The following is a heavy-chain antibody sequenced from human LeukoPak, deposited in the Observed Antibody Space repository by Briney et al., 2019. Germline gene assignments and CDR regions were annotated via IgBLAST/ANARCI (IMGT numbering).Heavy chain of an antibody. CDR1: GFTFSHAW. J-gene: IGHJ4*02. V-gene: IGHV3-15*01. CDR2: IKTDNAGGTT. CDR3: TTIYMGATFDF. D-gene: IGHD1-26*01. Sequence: GSLRLSCAASGFTFSHAWMNWVRQAPGKGLEWVGRIKTDNAGGTTDYAAPVKGRFTISRDDSDNTLYLQMHSLKTEDTAVYYCTTIYMGATFDFWGQGALVAVSS.